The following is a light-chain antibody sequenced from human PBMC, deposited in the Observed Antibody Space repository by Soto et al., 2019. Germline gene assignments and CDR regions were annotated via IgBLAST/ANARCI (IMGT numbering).Light chain of an antibody. V-gene: IGLV2-11*01. Sequence: QSALTQPRSVSGSPGQSVTISCTGTSSDVGGYNYVSWYQQHPGKAPKLMIYDVNKRPSGVPDRFSGSKSGNTASLTISGLQAEDEADYYCCSFAGSYNLGVFGGGTQLTVL. CDR3: CSFAGSYNLGV. CDR1: SSDVGGYNY. J-gene: IGLJ3*02. CDR2: DVN.